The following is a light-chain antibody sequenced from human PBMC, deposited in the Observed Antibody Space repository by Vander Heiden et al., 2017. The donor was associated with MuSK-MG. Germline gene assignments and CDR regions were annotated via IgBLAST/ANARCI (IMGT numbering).Light chain of an antibody. Sequence: DIQMTTSPSTLSASVGDRVTITCRASQNILSWLAWYQQKPGKAPKLLIYKASSLESGVPSRFSGSGSGTEFTLTIISLQPDDFATYYCHQVYNCSLTFGQGTKVEIK. V-gene: IGKV1-5*03. CDR1: QNILSW. CDR3: HQVYNCSLT. J-gene: IGKJ1*01. CDR2: KAS.